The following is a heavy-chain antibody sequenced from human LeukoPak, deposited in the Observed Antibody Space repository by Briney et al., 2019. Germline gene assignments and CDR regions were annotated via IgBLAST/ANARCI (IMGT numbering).Heavy chain of an antibody. D-gene: IGHD6-19*01. CDR2: INHSGST. V-gene: IGHV4-34*01. Sequence: SETLSLTCAVYGGSFSGYYWSWIRQPPGKGLEWIGEINHSGSTNYNPSLKSRVTISVDTSKNQFSLKLSSVTAADTAVYYCVRVGHVAVAGHGTFDYWGQGTLVTVSS. CDR3: VRVGHVAVAGHGTFDY. J-gene: IGHJ4*02. CDR1: GGSFSGYY.